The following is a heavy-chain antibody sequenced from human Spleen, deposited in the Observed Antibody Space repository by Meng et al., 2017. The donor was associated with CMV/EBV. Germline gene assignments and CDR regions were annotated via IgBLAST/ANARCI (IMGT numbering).Heavy chain of an antibody. D-gene: IGHD3-22*01. J-gene: IGHJ4*02. V-gene: IGHV1-2*02. CDR1: GYTFTGYY. Sequence: ASVKVSCKASGYTFTGYYMHWVRQAPGQGLEWMGWINPNSGGTNYAQKFQGRVTMTRDTSISTAYLELSNLRSEDTAVYYCARYGTTYYSDASGYNLYYSDHWGQGTLVTVSS. CDR2: INPNSGGT. CDR3: ARYGTTYYSDASGYNLYYSDH.